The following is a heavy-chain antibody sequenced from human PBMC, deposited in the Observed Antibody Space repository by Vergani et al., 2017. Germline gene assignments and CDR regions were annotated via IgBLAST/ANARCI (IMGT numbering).Heavy chain of an antibody. CDR2: ISGSGGST. J-gene: IGHJ6*02. V-gene: IGHV3-23*04. Sequence: VQLVESGGGVVQPGRSLRLSCAASGFTFSSYAMSWVCQAPGTGVEWVSAISGSGGSTYSADSLKGRFTISRDNSKNTLYLQMTSLRAEDTAVYYCAKGVLLWFGELFNGMDVWGRGTTVTVSS. D-gene: IGHD3-10*01. CDR1: GFTFSSYA. CDR3: AKGVLLWFGELFNGMDV.